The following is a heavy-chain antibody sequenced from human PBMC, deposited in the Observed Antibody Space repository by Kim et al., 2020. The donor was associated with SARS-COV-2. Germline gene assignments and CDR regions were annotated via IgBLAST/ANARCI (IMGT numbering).Heavy chain of an antibody. D-gene: IGHD6-19*01. J-gene: IGHJ4*02. CDR2: INGSGGNP. V-gene: IGHV3-23*01. CDR1: GINFRSYA. Sequence: WGSLRLSCAASGINFRSYAMSWVRQAPGKGLEWVSAINGSGGNPYYADSVKGRFTISRDNSKNTLYLQMNSLRAEDTAAYFCAKAADGTGWYIFDHWGQGPPVTVSS. CDR3: AKAADGTGWYIFDH.